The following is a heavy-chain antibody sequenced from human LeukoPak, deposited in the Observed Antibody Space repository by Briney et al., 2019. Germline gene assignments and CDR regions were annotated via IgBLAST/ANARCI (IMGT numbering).Heavy chain of an antibody. CDR2: ITPDGNEP. Sequence: GGSLRLSCVASGFTSSGNWMHWVRQVPGKGVMGVSRITPDGNEPSYADSVKGRFTISRDNAKNTLYLEMNSLTAEDTAVYHCTRCGYANAYDYWVQGSLVT. CDR1: GFTSSGNW. J-gene: IGHJ4*02. D-gene: IGHD5-18*01. CDR3: TRCGYANAYDY. V-gene: IGHV3-74*03.